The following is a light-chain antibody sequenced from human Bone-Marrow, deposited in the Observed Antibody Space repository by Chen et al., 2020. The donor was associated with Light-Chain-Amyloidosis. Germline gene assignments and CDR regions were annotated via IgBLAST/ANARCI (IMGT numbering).Light chain of an antibody. CDR3: AAWDDILSGWV. V-gene: IGLV1-47*01. Sequence: QSVLTQPPSASGTPGQRVSISCSGSSSNIGPNYVFWYQHLPGSAPKLLIYRNNQWPSGVPDRFSGSKSGTSASLAINGLRSEDEADYYCAAWDDILSGWVFGGGTRLTVL. J-gene: IGLJ3*02. CDR2: RNN. CDR1: SSNIGPNY.